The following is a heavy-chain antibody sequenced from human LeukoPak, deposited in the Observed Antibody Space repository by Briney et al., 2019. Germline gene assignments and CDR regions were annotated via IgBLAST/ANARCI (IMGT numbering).Heavy chain of an antibody. D-gene: IGHD6-19*01. V-gene: IGHV4-34*01. CDR2: ISHSGST. CDR3: ARPVTLGWYYFDY. CDR1: GGSFSGYY. Sequence: PSETLSLTCAVYGGSFSGYYWSWIRQPPGKGLEWIGEISHSGSTNYNPSLKSRVAISLDTSKNQFSLKLSSVTAADTAVYYCARPVTLGWYYFDYWGQGTLVTVSS. J-gene: IGHJ4*02.